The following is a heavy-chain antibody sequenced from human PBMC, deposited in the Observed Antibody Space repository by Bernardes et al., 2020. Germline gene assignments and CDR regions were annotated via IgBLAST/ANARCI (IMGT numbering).Heavy chain of an antibody. V-gene: IGHV4-59*01. CDR1: GGSISSYY. CDR2: IYYSGST. D-gene: IGHD3-9*01. CDR3: ARGRYFDWLSTGVCWFDP. J-gene: IGHJ5*02. Sequence: ETLSLTCTVSGGSISSYYWSWIRQPPGKGLEWIGYIYYSGSTNYNPSLKSRVTISVDTSKNQFSLKLSSVTAADTAVYYCARGRYFDWLSTGVCWFDPWGQGTLVTVSS.